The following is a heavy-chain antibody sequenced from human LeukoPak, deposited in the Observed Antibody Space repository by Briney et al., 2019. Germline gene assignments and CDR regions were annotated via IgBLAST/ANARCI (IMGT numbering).Heavy chain of an antibody. CDR1: DASISGYY. V-gene: IGHV4-59*01. CDR3: ARGDGYNRY. CDR2: IYYSGST. Sequence: PSETLSLTCTVSDASISGYYWSWIRQPPGKGLEWIGYIYYSGSTNYNPSLKSRVTISVDTSKNQFSLKLSSVTAADTAVYYCARGDGYNRYWGQGTLVTVSS. D-gene: IGHD5-24*01. J-gene: IGHJ4*02.